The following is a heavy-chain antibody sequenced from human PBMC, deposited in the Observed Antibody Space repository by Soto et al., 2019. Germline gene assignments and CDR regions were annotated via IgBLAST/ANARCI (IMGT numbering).Heavy chain of an antibody. CDR1: GYTFTSYA. J-gene: IGHJ4*02. D-gene: IGHD5-12*01. CDR3: ARDLGGSNRGGHDY. Sequence: QVQLVQSGAEVKKPGASVKVSCKASGYTFTSYAMHWVRQAPGQRLEWMGWINAGNGNTKYSQKFQGRVTITRDTSASTAYMELSSLRSEDTAVYYCARDLGGSNRGGHDYWGQGTLVTVSS. CDR2: INAGNGNT. V-gene: IGHV1-3*01.